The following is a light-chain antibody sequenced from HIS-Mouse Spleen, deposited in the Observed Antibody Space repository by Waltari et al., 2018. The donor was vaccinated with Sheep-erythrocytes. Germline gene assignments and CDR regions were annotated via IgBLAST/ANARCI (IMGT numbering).Light chain of an antibody. CDR2: DVR. J-gene: IGLJ1*01. Sequence: QSALTQPRSVSGSPGQSVTISCTGTSSDVGGYNYVSWYQQHPGKAPKLMVYDVRKRPSGFPVRFAGSKYGNTACLTISGLQAEDEADYSCCTYAGSYNHVFATGTKVTVL. CDR1: SSDVGGYNY. V-gene: IGLV2-11*01. CDR3: CTYAGSYNHV.